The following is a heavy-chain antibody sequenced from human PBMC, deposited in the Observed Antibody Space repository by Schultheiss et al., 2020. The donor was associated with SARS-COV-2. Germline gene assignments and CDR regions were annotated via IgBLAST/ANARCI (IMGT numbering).Heavy chain of an antibody. D-gene: IGHD3-10*01. CDR1: GGSISSGNYY. CDR3: ARAQGVLYYYYGMDV. CDR2: IYYSGST. Sequence: SETLSLTCTVSGGSISSGNYYWGWIRQPPGKGLEWIGSIYYSGSTYYNPSLKSRVTISVDTSKNQFSLKLSSVTAADTAVYYCARAQGVLYYYYGMDVWGQGTTVTVSS. V-gene: IGHV4-39*07. J-gene: IGHJ6*02.